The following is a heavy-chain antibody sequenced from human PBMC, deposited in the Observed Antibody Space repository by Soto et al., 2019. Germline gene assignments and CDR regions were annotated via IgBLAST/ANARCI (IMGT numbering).Heavy chain of an antibody. V-gene: IGHV1-18*04. CDR2: ISAYNGNT. D-gene: IGHD3-3*01. CDR1: GYTFTSYG. J-gene: IGHJ6*01. Sequence: ASVKVSCKASGYTFTSYGISGVRQAPGQGLEWMGWISAYNGNTNYAQKLQGRVTMTTDTSTSTAYMELRSLRSDDTAVYYCAVHYYDFWSGYYTSYCMGVLGQGTTVTV. CDR3: AVHYYDFWSGYYTSYCMGV.